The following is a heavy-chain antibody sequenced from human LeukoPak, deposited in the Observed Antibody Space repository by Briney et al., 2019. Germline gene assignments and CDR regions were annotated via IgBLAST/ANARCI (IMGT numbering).Heavy chain of an antibody. J-gene: IGHJ4*02. Sequence: GGALRLSCAASGFTFSDEYMSWIRQAPGKGLEWVSYISNSGSYTNYADSVKGRFTISRDNAKNSLYLQMNSLRAEDTAVYYCARSRGAGPGAYFDYWGQGTLITVSS. CDR1: GFTFSDEY. CDR2: ISNSGSYT. D-gene: IGHD6-19*01. V-gene: IGHV3-11*03. CDR3: ARSRGAGPGAYFDY.